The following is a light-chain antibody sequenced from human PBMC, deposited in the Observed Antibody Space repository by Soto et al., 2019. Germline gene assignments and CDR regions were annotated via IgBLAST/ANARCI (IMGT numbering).Light chain of an antibody. V-gene: IGKV3-11*01. CDR1: QSVSSY. CDR3: QQRSNWPPVYT. J-gene: IGKJ2*01. CDR2: DAS. Sequence: EIVLTQSPATLSLSPGERATLSGRASQSVSSYLAWYQQKPGQAPRLLIYDASNRATGIPARFSGSGSGTDFTLTISSLEPEDSAVYYCQQRSNWPPVYTFGQGTKLEIK.